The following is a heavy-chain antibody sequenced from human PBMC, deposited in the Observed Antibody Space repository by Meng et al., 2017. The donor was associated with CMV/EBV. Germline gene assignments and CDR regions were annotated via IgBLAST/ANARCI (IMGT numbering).Heavy chain of an antibody. D-gene: IGHD4-23*01. V-gene: IGHV4-4*07. CDR3: ARVLRWNGVIDY. CDR1: GGSISSYY. CDR2: IDTSGST. J-gene: IGHJ4*02. Sequence: LRGTAPGPGRPPGTLSPPCTVSGGSISSYYWSWIRQPAGKGLELIWRIDTSGSTNYNPSLKSRVTMSVDTSKNQFSLKLSSVTAADTAVYYCARVLRWNGVIDYWGQGTLVTVSS.